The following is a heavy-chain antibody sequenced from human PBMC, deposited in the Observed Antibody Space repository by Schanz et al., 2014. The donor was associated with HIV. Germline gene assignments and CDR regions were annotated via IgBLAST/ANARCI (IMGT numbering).Heavy chain of an antibody. CDR3: ARDNRGDYYLDS. J-gene: IGHJ1*01. Sequence: EVQLLESGGGLVQPGGSLRLSCEASGFTFSNYAMSWVRQAPGKGLEWVSGISDTGVRTNYADSVKGRLTISRDNSENTLYLQMNSLSPEDTGIYYCARDNRGDYYLDSWGQGTLVTVSS. V-gene: IGHV3-23*01. CDR2: ISDTGVRT. CDR1: GFTFSNYA. D-gene: IGHD4-17*01.